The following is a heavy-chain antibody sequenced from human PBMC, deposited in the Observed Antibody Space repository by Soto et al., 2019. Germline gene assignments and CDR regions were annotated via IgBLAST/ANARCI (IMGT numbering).Heavy chain of an antibody. CDR3: ARDTDRGGYVLGGDAFDI. CDR2: ISSSSSTI. J-gene: IGHJ3*02. D-gene: IGHD5-12*01. CDR1: GFTFSSYS. V-gene: IGHV3-48*01. Sequence: GGSLSLSCAASGFTFSSYSMNWVRQAPGKGLEWVSYISSSSSTIYYADSVKGRFTISRDNAKNSLYLQMNSLRAEDTAVYYCARDTDRGGYVLGGDAFDIWGQGTMVTVSS.